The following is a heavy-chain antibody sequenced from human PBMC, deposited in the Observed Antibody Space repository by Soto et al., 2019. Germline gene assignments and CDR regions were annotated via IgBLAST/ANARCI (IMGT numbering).Heavy chain of an antibody. V-gene: IGHV4-30-4*01. Sequence: SETLSLTCTVSGGSISSGDYYWSWIRQPPGKGLEWIGYIYYSGSTYYNPSLKSRVTISVDTSKNQFSLKLSSVTAADTAVYYCAREDYCGGDCPPCGQGPLVTVSS. D-gene: IGHD2-21*02. J-gene: IGHJ5*02. CDR3: AREDYCGGDCPP. CDR2: IYYSGST. CDR1: GGSISSGDYY.